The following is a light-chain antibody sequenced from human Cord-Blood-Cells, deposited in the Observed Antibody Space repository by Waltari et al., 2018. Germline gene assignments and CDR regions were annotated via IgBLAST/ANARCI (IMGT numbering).Light chain of an antibody. Sequence: QSALTQPRSVSGSPGQSVTIPCTGTSSDVGGYNYVSWYQQHPGKAPKLMIFDVSKRPSGVPDRFSASKSVNPASLTISGLQAEDEADYYCCSYAGSYSYVFGTGTKVTVL. CDR1: SSDVGGYNY. CDR2: DVS. J-gene: IGLJ1*01. V-gene: IGLV2-11*01. CDR3: CSYAGSYSYV.